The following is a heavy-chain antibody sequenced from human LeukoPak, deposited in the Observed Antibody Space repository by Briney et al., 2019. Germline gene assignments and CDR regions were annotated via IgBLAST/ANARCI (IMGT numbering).Heavy chain of an antibody. D-gene: IGHD2-2*01. J-gene: IGHJ4*02. CDR2: ISYDGSTE. Sequence: PGGSLRLSCAASGFAFSSYGVRWVRQAPGKGLEWVAVISYDGSTEYYIDSVKDRFTISRDNSKNTLYLQMNSLRAEDTAVYYCAKETYSTSWQLDSWGQGTLVTVSS. CDR1: GFAFSSYG. V-gene: IGHV3-30*18. CDR3: AKETYSTSWQLDS.